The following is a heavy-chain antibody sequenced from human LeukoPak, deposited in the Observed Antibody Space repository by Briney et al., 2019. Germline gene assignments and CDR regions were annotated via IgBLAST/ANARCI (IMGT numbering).Heavy chain of an antibody. D-gene: IGHD6-13*01. Sequence: KPSETLSLTCTVSGGSISTNSYYWGWIRQPPEKGLEWIGSIYYGGSTFYNPSLKNRVTISADTSKNQFSLKLSSVTAADTAVYYCARGGRLRYSSSWPPCYWGQGTLVTVSS. CDR3: ARGGRLRYSSSWPPCY. V-gene: IGHV4-39*01. J-gene: IGHJ4*02. CDR1: GGSISTNSYY. CDR2: IYYGGST.